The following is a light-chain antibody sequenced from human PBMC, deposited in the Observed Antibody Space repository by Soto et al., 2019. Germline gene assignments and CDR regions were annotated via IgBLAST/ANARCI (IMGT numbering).Light chain of an antibody. CDR3: SSYAGAVV. CDR2: EGS. J-gene: IGLJ2*01. Sequence: QSALTQPASVSGSPGQSITISCTGTSTYNLVSWYQHHPGKAPKIMIYEGSNRLSGISNRFSCSKSGNTASLTISGLQAEDEADYYCSSYAGAVVFGGGTKLTVL. CDR1: STYNL. V-gene: IGLV2-23*01.